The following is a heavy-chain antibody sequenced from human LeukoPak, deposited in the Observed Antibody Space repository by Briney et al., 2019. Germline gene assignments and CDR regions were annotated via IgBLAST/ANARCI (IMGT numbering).Heavy chain of an antibody. CDR3: ARVWVRNCYDSSY. CDR2: INPNSGGT. CDR1: GYTFTGYY. D-gene: IGHD3-22*01. Sequence: ASVKVSCKASGYTFTGYYMHWVRQAPGQGLEWMGWINPNSGGTNYAQKFQGRVTMTRDTSISTAYMELSRLRSDDTAVYYCARVWVRNCYDSSYWGQGTLVTVSS. V-gene: IGHV1-2*02. J-gene: IGHJ4*02.